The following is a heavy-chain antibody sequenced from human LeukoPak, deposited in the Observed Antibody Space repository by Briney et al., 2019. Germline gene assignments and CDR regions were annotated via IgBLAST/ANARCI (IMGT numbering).Heavy chain of an antibody. CDR2: ISCSGGST. J-gene: IGHJ6*02. CDR1: GFPFSSYA. CDR3: AKDREWFGSLLDGMDV. D-gene: IGHD3-10*01. Sequence: GGSLRHSCAASGFPFSSYAMSWVRQAAGKGLPWVSAISCSGGSTYYADSVKGRFTISRDNSKNALYLQMNSLRAEDTAVYYCAKDREWFGSLLDGMDVWGQGTTVTVSS. V-gene: IGHV3-23*01.